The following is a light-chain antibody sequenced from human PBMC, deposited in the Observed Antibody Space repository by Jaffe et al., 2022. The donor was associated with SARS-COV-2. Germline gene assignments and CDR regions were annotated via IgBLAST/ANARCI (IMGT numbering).Light chain of an antibody. V-gene: IGKV1-5*03. CDR2: KAS. CDR3: QQYNSYPYT. Sequence: DIQMTQSPSTLSASVGDRVTITCRASQSITSWLAWYQLKPGKAPKLLIYKASSLESGVPSRFSGSGSGTEFTLTVSSLQPDDFATYYCQQYNSYPYTFGQGTKLEIK. CDR1: QSITSW. J-gene: IGKJ2*01.